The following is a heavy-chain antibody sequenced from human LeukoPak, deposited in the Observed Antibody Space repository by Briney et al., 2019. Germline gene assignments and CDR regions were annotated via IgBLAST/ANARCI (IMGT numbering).Heavy chain of an antibody. CDR2: IYPGDSDT. CDR3: ARRAIPMYSSGWYAGMDV. J-gene: IGHJ6*02. CDR1: GYSFTSYW. D-gene: IGHD6-13*01. V-gene: IGHV5-51*01. Sequence: GESLKISCKGSGYSFTSYWIGWVRQMPGKGLEWMGIIYPGDSDTRYSPSFQGQVTISADRSISTAYLQWSSLKASDTAVYYCARRAIPMYSSGWYAGMDVWGQGTTVTVSS.